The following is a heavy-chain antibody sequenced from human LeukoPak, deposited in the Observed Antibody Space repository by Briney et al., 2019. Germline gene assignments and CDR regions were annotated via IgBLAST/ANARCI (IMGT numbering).Heavy chain of an antibody. CDR1: GFSVSNNY. V-gene: IGHV3-53*01. Sequence: GGSLRLSCVVSGFSVSNNYMSWVRQAPGKGLEWVSIIYTGGTKYYAGSVKGRFIISRDTSKNTLYLQMNSLRAEDTAVYYCARRTGALYYYDTTGPYDYWGQGTLVTVSS. J-gene: IGHJ4*02. CDR3: ARRTGALYYYDTTGPYDY. CDR2: IYTGGTK. D-gene: IGHD3-22*01.